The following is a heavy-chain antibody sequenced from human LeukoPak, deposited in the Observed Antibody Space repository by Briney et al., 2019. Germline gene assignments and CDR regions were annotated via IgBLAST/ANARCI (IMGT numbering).Heavy chain of an antibody. D-gene: IGHD3-16*02. J-gene: IGHJ4*02. Sequence: GGSLRLSCAASGFTFSTCGMHWVRQAPGKGLEWVAVISYDGSNKYYVDSVKGRFTISRDNSKNTLYLQMNSLRSDDTAVYYCAKDIAVDYDYIWGSYRPVLFDHWGQGTLVTVSS. CDR2: ISYDGSNK. V-gene: IGHV3-30*18. CDR1: GFTFSTCG. CDR3: AKDIAVDYDYIWGSYRPVLFDH.